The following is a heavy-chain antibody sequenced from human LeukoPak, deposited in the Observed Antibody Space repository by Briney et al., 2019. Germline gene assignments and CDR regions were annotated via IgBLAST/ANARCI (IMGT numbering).Heavy chain of an antibody. CDR2: INAGNGNT. CDR3: ARAVGTTAFWFDP. CDR1: GYTFTSYA. Sequence: ASVKVSCKASGYTFTSYAMHWVRQAPGQRLEWMGWINAGNGNTKYSQKFQGRVTITRDTSASTAYMELSSLGSEDTAVYYCARAVGTTAFWFDPWGQGTLVTVSS. V-gene: IGHV1-3*01. D-gene: IGHD4-17*01. J-gene: IGHJ5*02.